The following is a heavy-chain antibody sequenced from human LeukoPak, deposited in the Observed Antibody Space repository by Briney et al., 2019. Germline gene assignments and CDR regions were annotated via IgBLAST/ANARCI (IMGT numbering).Heavy chain of an antibody. Sequence: GGSLRLSCAASGFTFSSYWMSWVGQAPGKGREWVANIKQDGSEKYYVDSVKGRFTISRDNAKNSLYLQMNSLRAEDTAVYYCASTYYYDSSGYSFDYWGQGTLVTVSS. V-gene: IGHV3-7*01. D-gene: IGHD3-22*01. CDR3: ASTYYYDSSGYSFDY. CDR1: GFTFSSYW. J-gene: IGHJ4*02. CDR2: IKQDGSEK.